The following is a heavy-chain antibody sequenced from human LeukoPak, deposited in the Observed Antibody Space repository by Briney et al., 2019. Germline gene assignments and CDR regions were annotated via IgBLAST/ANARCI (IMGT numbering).Heavy chain of an antibody. CDR3: AKGNSYDSSGLPFDY. V-gene: IGHV3-9*01. D-gene: IGHD3-22*01. CDR2: ISWDSGSV. J-gene: IGHJ4*02. Sequence: GRSLRLSCAASGFTFSSYAMSWVRQAPGKGLEWVSGISWDSGSVDSADSVKGRFTISRDNARNSLYLQMNSLRAEDTALYYCAKGNSYDSSGLPFDYWGQGTLVTVSS. CDR1: GFTFSSYA.